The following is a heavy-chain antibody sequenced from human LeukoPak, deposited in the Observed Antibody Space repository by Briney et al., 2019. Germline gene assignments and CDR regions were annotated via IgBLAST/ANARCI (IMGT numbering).Heavy chain of an antibody. V-gene: IGHV4-39*01. J-gene: IGHJ6*02. Sequence: SETLSLTCTVSGGSIGSSGYYWGWIRQPPGKGLEWIGSIYYSGSTYYNPSLESRVTISVDTSKNQFSLKLSSVTAADTAVYYCARRQGYYFGMDVWGQGTTVTVSS. CDR3: ARRQGYYFGMDV. CDR2: IYYSGST. CDR1: GGSIGSSGYY.